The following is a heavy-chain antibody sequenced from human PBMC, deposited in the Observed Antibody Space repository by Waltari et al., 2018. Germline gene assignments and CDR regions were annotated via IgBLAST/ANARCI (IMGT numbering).Heavy chain of an antibody. CDR3: VRPHSTNLNYFDP. J-gene: IGHJ5*02. Sequence: QVQLVESGGGVVQPGTSLRLSCVASGFNFNSYTMHWVRQAPGRGLGWVGVNSYDGYNKYYGESVKGRFTISRDNSKNTLYLEMTSLTLEDTAVYYCVRPHSTNLNYFDPWGQGTVVTVSS. CDR2: NSYDGYNK. D-gene: IGHD2-15*01. V-gene: IGHV3-30*03. CDR1: GFNFNSYT.